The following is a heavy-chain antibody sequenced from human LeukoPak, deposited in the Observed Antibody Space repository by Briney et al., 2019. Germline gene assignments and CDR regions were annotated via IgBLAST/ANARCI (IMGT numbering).Heavy chain of an antibody. CDR3: MRDRADSPNQVYDQDYSYYMDV. J-gene: IGHJ6*03. V-gene: IGHV4-61*08. CDR1: GDSISSGDYY. Sequence: SETLSLTYTVSGDSISSGDYYWSWIRQPPGKGLEWIGYIFYSGSTDYNPSLKNRITISLDTSKNQFSLKLRSVTAADTAVYYCMRDRADSPNQVYDQDYSYYMDVWGKGTTVTVSS. CDR2: IFYSGST. D-gene: IGHD3-16*01.